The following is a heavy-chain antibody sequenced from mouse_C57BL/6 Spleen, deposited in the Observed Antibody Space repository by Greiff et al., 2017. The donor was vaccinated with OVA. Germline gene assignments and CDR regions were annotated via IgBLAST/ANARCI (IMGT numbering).Heavy chain of an antibody. Sequence: VQLQQSGPELVKPGASVKIPCKASGYTFTDYNMDWVKQSHGKSLEWIGDINPNNGGTIYNQKFKGKATLTVDKSSSTAYMELRSLTSEDTAVYYCARSGIYYYGSSYGFDYWGQGTTLTVSS. CDR3: ARSGIYYYGSSYGFDY. D-gene: IGHD1-1*01. V-gene: IGHV1-18*01. J-gene: IGHJ2*01. CDR2: INPNNGGT. CDR1: GYTFTDYN.